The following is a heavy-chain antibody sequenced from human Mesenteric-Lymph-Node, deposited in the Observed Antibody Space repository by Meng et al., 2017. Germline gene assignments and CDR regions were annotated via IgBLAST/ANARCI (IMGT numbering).Heavy chain of an antibody. Sequence: HVQLWQSGAEVKKPGASVKVSCKASGYTFTSYAMHWVRQAPGQRLEWMGWINAGNGNTKYSQKFQGRVTITRDTSASTAYMELSSLRSEDTAVYYCATGIAAAGNFDYWGQGTLVTVSS. CDR3: ATGIAAAGNFDY. CDR2: INAGNGNT. J-gene: IGHJ4*02. D-gene: IGHD6-13*01. V-gene: IGHV1-3*01. CDR1: GYTFTSYA.